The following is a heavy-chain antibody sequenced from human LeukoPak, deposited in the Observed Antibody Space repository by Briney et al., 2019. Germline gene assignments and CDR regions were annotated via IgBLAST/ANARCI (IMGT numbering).Heavy chain of an antibody. D-gene: IGHD6-13*01. CDR3: ARRGNPGTYFDY. CDR2: IYSGGDT. Sequence: GGSLRLSCAASGFSVSRSFLSWVRLAPGKGLEWVSVIYSGGDTYYADSLKGRFTISRDNSKNTLYLQISTLRVEDTAVYYRARRGNPGTYFDYWGQGTLVAVSS. J-gene: IGHJ4*02. V-gene: IGHV3-66*04. CDR1: GFSVSRSF.